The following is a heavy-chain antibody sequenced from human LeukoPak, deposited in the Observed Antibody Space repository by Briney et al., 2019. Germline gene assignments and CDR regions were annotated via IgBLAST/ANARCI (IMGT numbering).Heavy chain of an antibody. CDR2: TSGDGITT. V-gene: IGHV3-43*02. J-gene: IGHJ4*02. CDR3: ARDHVYGGADY. Sequence: SGGSLRLSCAASGFTFHNYAIHWVRQAPGKGLEWVSLTSGDGITTYFADSVKGRFTISRDNSKGSLFLQMNSLRTEDTALYYCARDHVYGGADYWGQGTLVTVSS. CDR1: GFTFHNYA. D-gene: IGHD5/OR15-5a*01.